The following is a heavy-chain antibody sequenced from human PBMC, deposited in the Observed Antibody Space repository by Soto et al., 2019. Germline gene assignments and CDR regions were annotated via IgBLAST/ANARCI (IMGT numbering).Heavy chain of an antibody. J-gene: IGHJ5*02. CDR1: GGTFSSNG. Sequence: GASVKVSCKASGGTFSSNGISWVRQAPGQGFEWMGGVIPIVDTTNYAQKFQGRVTITADKSTSTAYMELSSLRSEDTAVYYCARDRGYCSSTSCYAGWFDPWGQGTLVTAPQ. D-gene: IGHD2-2*01. CDR2: VIPIVDTT. CDR3: ARDRGYCSSTSCYAGWFDP. V-gene: IGHV1-69*06.